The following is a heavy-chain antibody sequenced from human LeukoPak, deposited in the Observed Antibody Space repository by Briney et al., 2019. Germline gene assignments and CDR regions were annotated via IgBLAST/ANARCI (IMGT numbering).Heavy chain of an antibody. CDR2: INHSGST. CDR3: ARDEREAYCGGDCYSGYLDY. Sequence: SETLSLTCAVYGGSFSGYYWSWIRQPPGKGLEWIGEINHSGSTNYNPSLKSRVTISVDTSKNQFSLKLSSVTAADTAVYYCARDEREAYCGGDCYSGYLDYWGQGTLVTVSS. CDR1: GGSFSGYY. J-gene: IGHJ4*02. V-gene: IGHV4-34*01. D-gene: IGHD2-21*02.